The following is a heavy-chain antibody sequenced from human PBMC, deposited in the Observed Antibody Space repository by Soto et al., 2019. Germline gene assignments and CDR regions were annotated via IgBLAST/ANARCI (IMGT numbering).Heavy chain of an antibody. CDR1: GGSISSYY. J-gene: IGHJ6*02. D-gene: IGHD3-10*01. CDR3: ARDNMVRGVIDYYYGMDV. CDR2: IYYSGST. Sequence: QVQLQESGPGLVKPSETLSLTCTVSGGSISSYYWSWIRQPPGKGLEWIGYIYYSGSTNYNPSLKSRVTISVDTSKNQFSRKLSSVTAADTAVYYCARDNMVRGVIDYYYGMDVWGQGTTVTVSS. V-gene: IGHV4-59*01.